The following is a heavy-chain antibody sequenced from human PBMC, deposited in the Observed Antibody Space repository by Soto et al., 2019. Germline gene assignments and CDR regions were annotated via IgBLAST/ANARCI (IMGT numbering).Heavy chain of an antibody. CDR2: ISASGDIT. V-gene: IGHV3-23*01. CDR3: AKDSNLITWGSNH. CDR1: GFTFTTYA. D-gene: IGHD3-10*01. J-gene: IGHJ5*02. Sequence: PVGSLRLSCAASGFTFTTYAMRWVRQAPGKGLEWVSAISASGDITYYADSVKGRFTISRDSSKNTLYLQMNGLRAEDTAIYYCAKDSNLITWGSNHWGRGTLVTVSS.